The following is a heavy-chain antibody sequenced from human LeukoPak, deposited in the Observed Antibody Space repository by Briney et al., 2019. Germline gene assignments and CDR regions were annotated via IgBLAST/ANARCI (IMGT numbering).Heavy chain of an antibody. J-gene: IGHJ4*02. D-gene: IGHD2-21*02. V-gene: IGHV3-30*18. CDR1: GFTLSSYG. CDR2: VSHDGSNK. Sequence: GGSLRLSCAASGFTLSSYGMHWVRQAPGKGLEWVAVVSHDGSNKYYADSGKGRFSIYRDNSKSTLYLQMNSLSAGDTAIYYCAKDRPNYCGGDCSIFDYWGQGTLVTVSS. CDR3: AKDRPNYCGGDCSIFDY.